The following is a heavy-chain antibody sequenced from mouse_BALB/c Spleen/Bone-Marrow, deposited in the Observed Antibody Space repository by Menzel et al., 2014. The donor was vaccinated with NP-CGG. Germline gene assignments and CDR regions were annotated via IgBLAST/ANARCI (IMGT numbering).Heavy chain of an antibody. Sequence: EVQLQQPGAELVRSGASVKLSCTASGFNIKDYYMHWVKQRPEQGLEWIGWIDPENGDTEYAPKFQGKATITADTSSNTAYLQLSSLTSEDTAVYYCARADGYYAWFAYWGQGTLVTVSA. D-gene: IGHD2-3*01. J-gene: IGHJ3*01. CDR1: GFNIKDYY. CDR3: ARADGYYAWFAY. CDR2: IDPENGDT. V-gene: IGHV14-4*02.